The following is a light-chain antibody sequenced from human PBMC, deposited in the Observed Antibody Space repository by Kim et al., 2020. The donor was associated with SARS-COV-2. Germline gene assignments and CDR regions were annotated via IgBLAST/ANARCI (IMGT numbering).Light chain of an antibody. CDR3: QSSDSSSRGV. CDR2: YHN. J-gene: IGLJ2*01. Sequence: VTVSCSPSIASIASNTVHWSHQRTSSAPTTVIYYHNHRPSWVPDLFSCSINSSSNTASLPISGLKTEDDAYYYCQSSDSSSRGVFGGGTQLTVL. V-gene: IGLV6-57*03. CDR1: IASIASNT.